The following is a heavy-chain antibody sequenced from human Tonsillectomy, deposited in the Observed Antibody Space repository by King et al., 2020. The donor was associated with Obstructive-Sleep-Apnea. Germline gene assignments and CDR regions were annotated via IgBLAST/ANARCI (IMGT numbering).Heavy chain of an antibody. Sequence: QLVQSGGGLVHPGGSLRVSCAASGFTVSSYWMHWVRQAPGKGLVWVARINEDGSRTNYADSVEGRFTISRDDAKNTLYLQMHSLRVEDTAIYYCSRDTFGPSDYWGQGTLVTVSS. J-gene: IGHJ4*02. CDR2: INEDGSRT. D-gene: IGHD3-16*01. V-gene: IGHV3-74*01. CDR1: GFTVSSYW. CDR3: SRDTFGPSDY.